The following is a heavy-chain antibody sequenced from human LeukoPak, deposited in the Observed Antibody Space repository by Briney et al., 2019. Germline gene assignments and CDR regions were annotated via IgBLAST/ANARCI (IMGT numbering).Heavy chain of an antibody. J-gene: IGHJ2*01. CDR3: ARNWGSGWYFDL. D-gene: IGHD7-27*01. CDR2: INPSGGST. Sequence: ASVKVSCKVSGYTLTELSMHRVRQAPGQGLEWMGIINPSGGSTSYAQKFQGRVTMTRDTSTSTVYMELSSLRSEDTAVYYCARNWGSGWYFDLWGRGTLVTVSS. CDR1: GYTLTELS. V-gene: IGHV1-46*01.